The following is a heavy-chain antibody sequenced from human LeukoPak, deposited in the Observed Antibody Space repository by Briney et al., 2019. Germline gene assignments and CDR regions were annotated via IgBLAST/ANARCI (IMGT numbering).Heavy chain of an antibody. V-gene: IGHV1-18*01. Sequence: GASVKLFCKASGYTFTSYGISWVRQAPGQGLEWMGWISAYNGNTNYAQKLQGRDTITTDTSTSRAHMALRSVISDDAAVYYCARSITIFGVVIIGVGQPPDYWGQGTLVTVSS. J-gene: IGHJ4*02. CDR3: ARSITIFGVVIIGVGQPPDY. D-gene: IGHD3-3*01. CDR2: ISAYNGNT. CDR1: GYTFTSYG.